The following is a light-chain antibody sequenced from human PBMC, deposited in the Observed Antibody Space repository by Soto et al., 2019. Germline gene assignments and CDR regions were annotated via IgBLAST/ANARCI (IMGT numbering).Light chain of an antibody. J-gene: IGKJ4*01. V-gene: IGKV1-12*01. CDR3: QQANSFLGLT. Sequence: DIQMTQSPSSVSASVGDRVTITCRASQDISSWLAWYQQKPGKAPKLLIYEASSSQSGVPSRFSGSGSGTDFTLTISSLQPEDFATYYCQQANSFLGLTFGGGTKVDIK. CDR2: EAS. CDR1: QDISSW.